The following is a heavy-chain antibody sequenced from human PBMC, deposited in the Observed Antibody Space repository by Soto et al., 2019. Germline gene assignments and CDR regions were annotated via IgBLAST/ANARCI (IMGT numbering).Heavy chain of an antibody. D-gene: IGHD3-10*01. J-gene: IGHJ5*02. CDR3: ARAQFYSGSGNFHNLMFEP. CDR2: IYHSWTF. V-gene: IGHV4-30-2*01. Sequence: SETLSLTCAVSVGSISAAGYSLSWIRQPPGGGLEWIGYIYHSWTFLYNPSLKTRLTISMDRSSNRFSLTLNSVTAADTAVYYCARAQFYSGSGNFHNLMFEPWGQGTKVTVSS. CDR1: VGSISAAGYS.